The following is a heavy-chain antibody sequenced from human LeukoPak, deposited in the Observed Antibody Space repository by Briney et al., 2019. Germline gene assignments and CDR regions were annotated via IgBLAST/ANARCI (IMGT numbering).Heavy chain of an antibody. Sequence: GEFLKISCKGSGYSFTSYWIGWVRQMPGKGLEWMGIIYPGDSDTRYSPSFQGQVTISADKSISTASLQWSSLKASDTAMYYCARLSAVPRGEFDYWGQGTLVTVSS. J-gene: IGHJ4*02. CDR2: IYPGDSDT. CDR3: ARLSAVPRGEFDY. CDR1: GYSFTSYW. V-gene: IGHV5-51*01. D-gene: IGHD3-16*01.